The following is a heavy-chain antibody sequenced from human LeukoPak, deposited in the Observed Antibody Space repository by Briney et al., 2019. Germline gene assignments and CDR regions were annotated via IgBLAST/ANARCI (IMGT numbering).Heavy chain of an antibody. CDR1: DDSISRDF. D-gene: IGHD6-19*01. V-gene: IGHV4-59*01. J-gene: IGHJ4*02. CDR3: ARLPDVSGWPFDY. CDR2: IRYSGRT. Sequence: SETLSLTCTASDDSISRDFWTWIRQPQGKGLEWIGYIRYSGRTEYNPSLKSRVTISIQTSKNQFSLKLTSVTAAGTAIYYCARLPDVSGWPFDYWGQGILVTVSS.